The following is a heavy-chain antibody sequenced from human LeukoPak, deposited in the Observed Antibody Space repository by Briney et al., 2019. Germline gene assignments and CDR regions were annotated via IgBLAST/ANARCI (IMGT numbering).Heavy chain of an antibody. CDR2: IIPILGIA. CDR3: ARPKLGMQAFDI. Sequence: ASVKVSCKVSGGTFSSYTISWVRQAPGQGLEWMGRIIPILGIANYAQKFQGRVTITADKSTSTAYMELSSLRSEDTAVYYCARPKLGMQAFDIWGQGTMVTVSS. V-gene: IGHV1-69*02. CDR1: GGTFSSYT. D-gene: IGHD7-27*01. J-gene: IGHJ3*02.